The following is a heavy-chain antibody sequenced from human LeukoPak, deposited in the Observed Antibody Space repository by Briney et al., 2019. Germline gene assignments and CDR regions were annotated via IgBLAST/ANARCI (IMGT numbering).Heavy chain of an antibody. CDR2: ISGSGGST. Sequence: GGSLRLSCAASGFTFSSYSMNWVRQAPGKGLEWVSAISGSGGSTYYADSVKGRFTISRDNSKNTLYLQMNSLRAEDTAVYYCAKPVPAAPFGYWGQGTLVTVSS. J-gene: IGHJ4*02. CDR3: AKPVPAAPFGY. D-gene: IGHD2-2*01. CDR1: GFTFSSYS. V-gene: IGHV3-23*01.